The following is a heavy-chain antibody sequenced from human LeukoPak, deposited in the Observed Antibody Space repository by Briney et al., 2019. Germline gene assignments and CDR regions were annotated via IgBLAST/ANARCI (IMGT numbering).Heavy chain of an antibody. J-gene: IGHJ6*03. V-gene: IGHV3-23*01. CDR3: AKGRGWEASYYYYYMDV. Sequence: GGSLRLSCAASGFTFSSYGMSWVRQAPGKGLEWVSAISGSGGSTYYADSVRGRFTISRDNSKNTLYLQMNSLRAEDTAVYYCAKGRGWEASYYYYYMDVWGKGTTVTVSS. D-gene: IGHD1-26*01. CDR1: GFTFSSYG. CDR2: ISGSGGST.